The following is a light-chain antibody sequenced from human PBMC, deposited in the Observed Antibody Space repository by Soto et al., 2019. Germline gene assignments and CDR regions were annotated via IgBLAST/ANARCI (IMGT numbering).Light chain of an antibody. CDR3: SSYAGSLVV. CDR2: EVT. Sequence: QSALTQPASVSGSPGQSITISCTGTSSDVGGYNYVSWHQQHPGKAPKVIITEVTKRPSGVPDRFSGSKSGNTAALTVSGLQAEDEAVYYCSSYAGSLVVFGGGTKLTVL. V-gene: IGLV2-8*01. CDR1: SSDVGGYNY. J-gene: IGLJ2*01.